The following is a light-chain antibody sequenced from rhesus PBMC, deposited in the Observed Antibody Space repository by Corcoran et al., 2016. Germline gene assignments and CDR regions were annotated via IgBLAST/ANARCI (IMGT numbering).Light chain of an antibody. CDR1: QSVRSY. J-gene: IGKJ1*01. CDR3: QEYGNWPRT. V-gene: IGKV3S9*01. CDR2: GAS. Sequence: EIVMTQSPATLSLSPGERATLSCRASQSVRSYVAWYQQKPEQAPRLLIYGASSRATGIPDRFSGSGSGTDFTLTISSLGPEDFAVYYCQEYGNWPRTFGQGTKVEIK.